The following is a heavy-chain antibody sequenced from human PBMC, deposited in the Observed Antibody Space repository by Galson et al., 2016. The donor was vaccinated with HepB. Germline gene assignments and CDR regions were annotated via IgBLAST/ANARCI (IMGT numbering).Heavy chain of an antibody. D-gene: IGHD5-24*01. Sequence: SETLSLTCAVSGDSISGSDWWSWVRRSPGKGLEWLGEIYHSGTTNNNLSLISRVTMSVDKSNNQFSLKMTSVTAEDTAIYYCARYVTDGAAWRSFDYWGQGILVTVSS. V-gene: IGHV4-4*02. CDR1: GDSISGSDW. J-gene: IGHJ4*02. CDR2: IYHSGTT. CDR3: ARYVTDGAAWRSFDY.